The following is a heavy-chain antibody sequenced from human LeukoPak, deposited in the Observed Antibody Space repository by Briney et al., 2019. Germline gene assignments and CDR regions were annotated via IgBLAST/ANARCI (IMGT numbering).Heavy chain of an antibody. Sequence: GSLRLSCAASGFTFRSSGMHWVRQAPGKGLEWIGYIYYSGSTNYNPSLKSRVTISVDTSKNQFSLKLSSVTAADTAVYYCARELYSSASRFDYWGQGTLVTVSS. CDR3: ARELYSSASRFDY. CDR1: GFTFRSSG. D-gene: IGHD6-6*01. J-gene: IGHJ4*02. V-gene: IGHV4-59*12. CDR2: IYYSGST.